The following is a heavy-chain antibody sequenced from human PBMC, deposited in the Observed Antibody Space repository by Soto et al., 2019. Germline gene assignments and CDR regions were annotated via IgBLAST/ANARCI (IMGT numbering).Heavy chain of an antibody. J-gene: IGHJ6*02. Sequence: KSSETLSLTCTVSGGSISSGGYHWIWIRQHPGKGLESIGYIYYTGTTAYNPSLKSRLFISVDTSKNQFSLSLSSVTAADTAVYYCARLWFGKVDVWGQGTTVTVSS. CDR3: ARLWFGKVDV. CDR2: IYYTGTT. D-gene: IGHD3-10*01. V-gene: IGHV4-31*03. CDR1: GGSISSGGYH.